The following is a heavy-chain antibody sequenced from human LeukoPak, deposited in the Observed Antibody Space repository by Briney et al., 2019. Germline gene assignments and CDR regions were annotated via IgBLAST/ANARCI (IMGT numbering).Heavy chain of an antibody. Sequence: GGSLRLSCAASGFTFSSYAMSWVRQAPGKGLEWVSAISGSGGSTYYADSVKGRFTISRDNAKNSLYLQMSSLRVEDTAVYYCVRADAKKTAMVDYWGRGTLVAVSS. CDR2: ISGSGGST. J-gene: IGHJ4*02. D-gene: IGHD5-18*01. CDR1: GFTFSSYA. V-gene: IGHV3-23*01. CDR3: VRADAKKTAMVDY.